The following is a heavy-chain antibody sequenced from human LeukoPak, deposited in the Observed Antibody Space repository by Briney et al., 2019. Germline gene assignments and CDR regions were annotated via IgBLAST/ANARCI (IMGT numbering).Heavy chain of an antibody. D-gene: IGHD6-19*01. CDR3: AIDPTHSSGWSDDY. Sequence: ASVKVSCKASGYTFTSYDINWVRQATGQGLEWMGWMNPNSGNTGYAQKFQGRVTMTRNTSIGTAYMELSSLRSEDTAVYDCAIDPTHSSGWSDDYWGQGTLVTVSS. J-gene: IGHJ4*02. CDR2: MNPNSGNT. CDR1: GYTFTSYD. V-gene: IGHV1-8*01.